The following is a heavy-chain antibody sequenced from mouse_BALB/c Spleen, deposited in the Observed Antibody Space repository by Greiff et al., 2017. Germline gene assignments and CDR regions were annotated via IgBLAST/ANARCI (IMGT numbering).Heavy chain of an antibody. Sequence: QVQLQQPGAELVRPGASVKLSCKAYGYTFTSYWINWVKQRPGQGLEWIGNIYPSDSYTNYNQKFKDKATLTVDKSSSTAYMQLSSPTSEDSAVYYCTRQDYDGDYFDYWGQGTTLTVSS. J-gene: IGHJ2*01. CDR2: IYPSDSYT. V-gene: IGHV1-69*02. D-gene: IGHD2-4*01. CDR1: GYTFTSYW. CDR3: TRQDYDGDYFDY.